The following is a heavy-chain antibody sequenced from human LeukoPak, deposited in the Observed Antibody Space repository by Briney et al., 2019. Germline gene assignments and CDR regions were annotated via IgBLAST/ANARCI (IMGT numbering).Heavy chain of an antibody. Sequence: IGGGRHTKKKRLECVSGISASGSLTYYADSVKGRFTISRDNSKSVLFLQMNSLTVDDTAVYYWAKGWFGETLHGPLDYWGQGTQVTVPS. J-gene: IGHJ4*02. CDR2: ISASGSLT. D-gene: IGHD3-10*01. CDR3: AKGWFGETLHGPLDY. V-gene: IGHV3-23*01.